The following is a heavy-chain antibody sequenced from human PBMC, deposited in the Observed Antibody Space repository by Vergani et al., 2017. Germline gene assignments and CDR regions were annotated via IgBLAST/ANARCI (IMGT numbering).Heavy chain of an antibody. CDR3: ARLNYGSGSYP. CDR2: INHRGST. D-gene: IGHD3-10*01. J-gene: IGHJ5*02. CDR1: GVPFSCYF. V-gene: IGHV4-34*01. Sequence: QVQPQQWGAGLLTPSEILSLTFSVHGVPFSCYFCTLIPPPPGKGLEWIGAINHRGSTNYNPSLKSRVTISVDTSNNQFSLKLSSVTAADTAVYYCARLNYGSGSYPWGQGTLVTVSS.